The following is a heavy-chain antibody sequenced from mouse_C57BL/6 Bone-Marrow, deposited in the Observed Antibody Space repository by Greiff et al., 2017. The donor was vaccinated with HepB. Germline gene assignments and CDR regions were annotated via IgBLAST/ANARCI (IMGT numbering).Heavy chain of an antibody. V-gene: IGHV7-1*01. D-gene: IGHD2-3*01. Sequence: EVMLVESGGGLVQSGRSLRLSCATSGFTFSDFYMEWVRQAPGKGLEWIAASRNKANDYTTEYSASVKGRFIVSRDTSQSILYLQMNALRAEDTAIYYCARDGYDGYYVYWYFDVWGTGTTVTVSS. J-gene: IGHJ1*03. CDR2: SRNKANDYTT. CDR1: GFTFSDFY. CDR3: ARDGYDGYYVYWYFDV.